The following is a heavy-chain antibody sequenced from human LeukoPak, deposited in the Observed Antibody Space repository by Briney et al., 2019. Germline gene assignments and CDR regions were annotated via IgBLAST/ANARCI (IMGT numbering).Heavy chain of an antibody. J-gene: IGHJ4*02. CDR2: ISSSGSTI. CDR3: ARDRIAAAGKGKFDY. V-gene: IGHV3-48*03. D-gene: IGHD6-13*01. Sequence: PGGSLRLSCAASGFTFSSYEMNWVRQAPGKGLEWVSYISSSGSTIYYADSVKGRFTISRDNAKNSLYLQMNSLRAEDTAVYYCARDRIAAAGKGKFDYWGQGTLVTVSS. CDR1: GFTFSSYE.